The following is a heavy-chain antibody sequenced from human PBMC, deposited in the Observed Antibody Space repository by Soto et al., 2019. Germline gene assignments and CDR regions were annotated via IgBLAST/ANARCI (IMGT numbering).Heavy chain of an antibody. CDR3: AHLYLWPGFLHVSD. D-gene: IGHD3-10*01. J-gene: IGHJ4*02. CDR1: GFSLSTSGVG. V-gene: IGHV2-5*02. CDR2: IYWDDDK. Sequence: QITLKESGPTLVKPTQTLTLTCTFSGFSLSTSGVGVGWIRQPPGKALEWLALIYWDDDKRYSPSLKSRLTLTKDTSKNQVVLTMTNMDPVDTATYYCAHLYLWPGFLHVSDWGQGTLVTVSS.